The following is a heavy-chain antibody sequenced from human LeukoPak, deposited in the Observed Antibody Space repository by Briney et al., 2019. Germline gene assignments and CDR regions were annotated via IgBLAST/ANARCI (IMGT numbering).Heavy chain of an antibody. D-gene: IGHD6-6*01. J-gene: IGHJ4*02. CDR1: GITFGNNW. Sequence: PGGSLRLSCAASGITFGNNWMHWVRQGPGKGLVWISRINSDGGGAIYADSVKGRFTVSRDNAKNTLYLQMNSLRAEDTAVYYCAKSNLKYYFDSWGQGTLVTVSS. CDR2: INSDGGGA. V-gene: IGHV3-74*01. CDR3: AKSNLKYYFDS.